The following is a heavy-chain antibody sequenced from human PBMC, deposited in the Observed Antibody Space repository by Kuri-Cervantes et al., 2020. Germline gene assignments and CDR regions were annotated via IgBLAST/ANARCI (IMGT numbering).Heavy chain of an antibody. D-gene: IGHD1-14*01. CDR3: ARAEGDYYYMDV. CDR2: ISWNSGSI. J-gene: IGHJ6*03. CDR1: GFTFSSYA. Sequence: GESLKISCAASGFTFSSYAMSWVRQAPGKGLEWVSAISWNSGSIGYADSVKGRFTISRDNAKNSLYLQMNSLRAEDTALYYCARAEGDYYYMDVWGKGTTVTVSS. V-gene: IGHV3-20*04.